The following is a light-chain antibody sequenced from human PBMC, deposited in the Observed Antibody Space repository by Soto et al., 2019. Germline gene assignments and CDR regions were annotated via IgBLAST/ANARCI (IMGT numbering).Light chain of an antibody. Sequence: DIQCTEFTASQFASADDRVTITFRPSQGIRNDLGWYPQKPGKAPKLLIYDASSLESGVPSRFSDSGSGTEFTLPPSRLQPDEFATNYCHQYNSYWTYGQGTKVDIK. J-gene: IGKJ1*01. V-gene: IGKV1-17*01. CDR3: HQYNSYWT. CDR1: QGIRND. CDR2: DAS.